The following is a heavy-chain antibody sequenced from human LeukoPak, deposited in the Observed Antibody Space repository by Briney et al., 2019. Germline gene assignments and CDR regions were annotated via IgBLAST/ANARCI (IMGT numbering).Heavy chain of an antibody. D-gene: IGHD5-12*01. CDR2: IRFDSSEI. V-gene: IGHV3-7*01. Sequence: GGSLRLSCAASGFTFSTYWMTWVRQAPGKGLEWVANIRFDSSEIHYVDSVRGRFTISRDNTRNSVCLQMNSLRAQDTAVYYCAREATITAYKFDFWGQGILVTVSS. J-gene: IGHJ4*02. CDR1: GFTFSTYW. CDR3: AREATITAYKFDF.